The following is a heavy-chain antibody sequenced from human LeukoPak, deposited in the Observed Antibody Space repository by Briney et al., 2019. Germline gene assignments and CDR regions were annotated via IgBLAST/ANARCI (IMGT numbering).Heavy chain of an antibody. Sequence: SVKVSCKASGGTFSSYAISWMRQAPGQGLEWMGGIIPIFGTANYAQKFQGRVTITADESTSTAYMELSSLRSEDTAVYYCARDRPNWGSGYDAFDIWGQGTMVTVSS. V-gene: IGHV1-69*13. CDR2: IIPIFGTA. D-gene: IGHD7-27*01. CDR3: ARDRPNWGSGYDAFDI. CDR1: GGTFSSYA. J-gene: IGHJ3*02.